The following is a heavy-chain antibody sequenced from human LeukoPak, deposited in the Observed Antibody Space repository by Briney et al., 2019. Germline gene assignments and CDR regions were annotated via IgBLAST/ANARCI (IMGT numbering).Heavy chain of an antibody. Sequence: ASGTVACMPAGYTFTNYGMKWERQAPGQGSEWMGWIHPRTGNPTYAQGCTGRVVFWLETSVSTTYLQISSLKAEDTAVYFCARAFQSLGGLSLPDYWGQGTLVTVSS. J-gene: IGHJ4*02. CDR2: IHPRTGNP. D-gene: IGHD3-16*02. CDR3: ARAFQSLGGLSLPDY. V-gene: IGHV7-4-1*02. CDR1: GYTFTNYG.